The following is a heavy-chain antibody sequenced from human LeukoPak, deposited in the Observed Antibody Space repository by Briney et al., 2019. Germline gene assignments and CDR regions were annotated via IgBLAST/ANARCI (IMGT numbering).Heavy chain of an antibody. J-gene: IGHJ4*02. D-gene: IGHD6-13*01. V-gene: IGHV3-23*01. CDR3: ASHRSSSLVFDY. CDR2: ISGSGGST. CDR1: GFTFSSYG. Sequence: GGSLRLSCAASGFTFSSYGMSWVRQAPGKGLEWVSAISGSGGSTYYADSVKGRFTISRDNSKNTLYLQMNSLRAEDTAVYYCASHRSSSLVFDYWGQGTLVTVSS.